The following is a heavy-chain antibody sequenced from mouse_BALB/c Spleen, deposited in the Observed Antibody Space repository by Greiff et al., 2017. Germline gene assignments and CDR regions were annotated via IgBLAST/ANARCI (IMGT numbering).Heavy chain of an antibody. CDR1: GYTFTDYA. CDR3: ARNYRYGRYFDV. J-gene: IGHJ1*01. Sequence: QVHVKQSGAELVRPGVSVKISCKGSGYTFTDYAMHWVKQSHAKSLEWIGVISTYYGDASYNQKFKGKATMTVDKSSSTAYMELARLTSEDSAIYYCARNYRYGRYFDVWGAGTTVTVSS. CDR2: ISTYYGDA. V-gene: IGHV1S137*01. D-gene: IGHD2-14*01.